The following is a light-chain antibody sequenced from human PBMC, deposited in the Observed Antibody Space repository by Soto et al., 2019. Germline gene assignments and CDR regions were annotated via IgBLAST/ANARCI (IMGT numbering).Light chain of an antibody. CDR1: QDISNL. Sequence: DIQMTQSPSSLSASVGDRVTITCRASQDISNLLAWYQQMPGKVPKLLIYAASTLQSGVPSRFSGSGSGTNFALTISNLQPEDVATYYCQKYDSAPDTFGPGTKVDLK. CDR2: AAS. V-gene: IGKV1-27*01. CDR3: QKYDSAPDT. J-gene: IGKJ3*01.